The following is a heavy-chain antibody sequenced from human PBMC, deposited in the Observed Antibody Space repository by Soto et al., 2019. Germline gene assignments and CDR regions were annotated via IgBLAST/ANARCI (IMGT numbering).Heavy chain of an antibody. CDR1: GFTLSNYP. V-gene: IGHV3-23*01. CDR3: ARHGERSFDY. D-gene: IGHD3-10*01. J-gene: IGHJ4*02. Sequence: EVQLLESGGGLIHPGGSLRLSCVASGFTLSNYPMSWVRQAPGKGLEWVSAGSSGSNTYYADSVKGRFTISRDNSKNTVYLQMNSLRVEDTAIYYCARHGERSFDYWGQGTLVTVSP. CDR2: GSSGSNT.